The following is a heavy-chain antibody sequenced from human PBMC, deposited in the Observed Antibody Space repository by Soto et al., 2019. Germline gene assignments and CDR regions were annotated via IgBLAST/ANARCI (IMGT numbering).Heavy chain of an antibody. V-gene: IGHV6-1*01. CDR3: ASNTWNLVTPRDF. CDR2: TYYRSQYYH. J-gene: IGHJ4*02. D-gene: IGHD1-1*01. Sequence: SQTLSLTCAISGDSVSSNSAAWNWIRQSPSRGLEWLGRTYYRSQYYHDYAVSVKSRITINPDTSKNQLSLQLNSVTPEDTAVYYCASNTWNLVTPRDFWGQGILVIVSS. CDR1: GDSVSSNSAA.